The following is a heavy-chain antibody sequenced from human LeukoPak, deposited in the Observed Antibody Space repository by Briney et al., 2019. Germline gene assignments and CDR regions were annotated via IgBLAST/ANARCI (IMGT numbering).Heavy chain of an antibody. CDR2: INHSGST. Sequence: SETLSLTCAVYGGSFSGYYWSWIRQPPGKGLEWIGEINHSGSTNYNPSLKSRVTISVDTSKNQFSLKLSSVTAADTAVYYCAREYCSGGSCHGAVDYWGQGTLVTVSS. V-gene: IGHV4-34*01. CDR1: GGSFSGYY. J-gene: IGHJ4*02. CDR3: AREYCSGGSCHGAVDY. D-gene: IGHD2-15*01.